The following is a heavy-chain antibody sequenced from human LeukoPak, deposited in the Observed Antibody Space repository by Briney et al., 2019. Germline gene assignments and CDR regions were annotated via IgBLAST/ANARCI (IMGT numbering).Heavy chain of an antibody. D-gene: IGHD3-16*02. CDR1: GYTFTGYY. CDR2: VNPNSGGT. Sequence: ASVKVSCKASGYTFTGYYMHWVRQAPGQGLEWMGWVNPNSGGTNYAQKFQGRVTMTRDTSISTAYMELSRLRSDDTAVYYCARIELTYYDYVWGSYRYTDYWSQGTLVTVSS. J-gene: IGHJ4*02. CDR3: ARIELTYYDYVWGSYRYTDY. V-gene: IGHV1-2*02.